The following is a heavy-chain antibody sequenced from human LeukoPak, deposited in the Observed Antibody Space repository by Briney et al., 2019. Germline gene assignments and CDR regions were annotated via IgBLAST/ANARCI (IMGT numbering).Heavy chain of an antibody. Sequence: GGSLRLSCAASGFTLSSYEMNWVRQAPGKGLEWVSYISSSGSTIYYADSVKGRFTISRDNAKNSLSLQMNSLRAEDTAVYYCARVRSGSYYVFDSWGQGTLVTVSS. CDR2: ISSSGSTI. CDR3: ARVRSGSYYVFDS. V-gene: IGHV3-48*03. CDR1: GFTLSSYE. J-gene: IGHJ4*02. D-gene: IGHD1-26*01.